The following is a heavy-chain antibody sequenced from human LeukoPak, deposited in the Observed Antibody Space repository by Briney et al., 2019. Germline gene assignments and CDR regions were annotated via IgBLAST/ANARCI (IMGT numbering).Heavy chain of an antibody. CDR3: VRDLEYSTSSVSGRSFDY. D-gene: IGHD6-6*01. Sequence: PGGSLGLSCAASGFTFSSYSMNWVRQAPGKGLEWVSSISRTSTYMYYADSVKGRFTISRDNAKNSLYLQMNSLRAEDTAVYFCVRDLEYSTSSVSGRSFDYWGQGTLVTVSS. CDR1: GFTFSSYS. CDR2: ISRTSTYM. V-gene: IGHV3-21*01. J-gene: IGHJ4*02.